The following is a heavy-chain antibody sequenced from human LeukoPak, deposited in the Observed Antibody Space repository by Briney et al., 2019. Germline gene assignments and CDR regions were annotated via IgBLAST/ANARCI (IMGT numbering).Heavy chain of an antibody. CDR1: GFTFSSYT. J-gene: IGHJ3*02. CDR2: INTSSSTI. D-gene: IGHD5-24*01. Sequence: PGGSLRLSCAASGFTFSSYTMNWVRQAPGKGLEWVSYINTSSSTIYYADSVKGRFTISRDNAKNSLHLQMNSLRADDTALYYCARRFRDGYDHDAFDIWGQGTMVTVSS. V-gene: IGHV3-48*01. CDR3: ARRFRDGYDHDAFDI.